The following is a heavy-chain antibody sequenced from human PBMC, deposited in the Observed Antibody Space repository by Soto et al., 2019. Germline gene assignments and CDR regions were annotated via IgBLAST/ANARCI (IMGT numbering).Heavy chain of an antibody. CDR2: INHSGST. D-gene: IGHD6-6*01. CDR1: GGYNSGYS. CDR3: ARASSIAARPGRGKAFDI. V-gene: IGHV4-34*01. J-gene: IGHJ3*02. Sequence: SETLYLTGAIYGGYNSGYSRSLLHQPPGKWLEWMGEINHSGSTNYNPSLKSLVTISVDTSKNQFSLKLSSVTAADTAVYYCARASSIAARPGRGKAFDIWGQGTMVTVSS.